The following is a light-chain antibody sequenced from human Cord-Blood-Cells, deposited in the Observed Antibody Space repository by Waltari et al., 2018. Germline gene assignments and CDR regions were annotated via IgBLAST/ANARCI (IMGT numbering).Light chain of an antibody. J-gene: IGLJ3*02. CDR2: EGS. V-gene: IGLV2-23*01. Sequence: QSALTQPASVSGSPGQSITISCTGTSSDVGSYNLVSWYQQHPGKAPKLMIYEGSKRPSGFSNRFSGSKSGNTASLTSSGLQAEDEADYYCCSYAGSRSWVFGGGTKLTVL. CDR1: SSDVGSYNL. CDR3: CSYAGSRSWV.